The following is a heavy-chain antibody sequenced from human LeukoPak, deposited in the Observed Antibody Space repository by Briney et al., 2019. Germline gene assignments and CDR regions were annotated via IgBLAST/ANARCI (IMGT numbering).Heavy chain of an antibody. CDR2: MNPNSGNT. CDR1: GYTFTSYD. V-gene: IGHV1-8*03. Sequence: ASVKVSRKASGYTFTSYDINWVRQATGQGLEWMGWMNPNSGNTGYAQKFQGRVTITRNTSISTAYMELSSLRSEDTAVYYCARRWLQFLDAFDIWGQGTMVTVSS. J-gene: IGHJ3*02. D-gene: IGHD5-24*01. CDR3: ARRWLQFLDAFDI.